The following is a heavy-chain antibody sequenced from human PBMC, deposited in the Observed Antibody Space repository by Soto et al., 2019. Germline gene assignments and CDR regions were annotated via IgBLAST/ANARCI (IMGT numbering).Heavy chain of an antibody. CDR1: GFTFSSYG. CDR3: AKDDLSSGSSVPYYYYYGMDV. V-gene: IGHV3-30*18. D-gene: IGHD6-19*01. CDR2: ISYDGSNK. J-gene: IGHJ6*02. Sequence: GGSLRLSCAASGFTFSSYGMHWVRQAPGKGLEWVAVISYDGSNKYYADSVKGRFTISRDNSKNTLYLQMNSLRAEDTAVYYCAKDDLSSGSSVPYYYYYGMDVWGQGTTVTVSS.